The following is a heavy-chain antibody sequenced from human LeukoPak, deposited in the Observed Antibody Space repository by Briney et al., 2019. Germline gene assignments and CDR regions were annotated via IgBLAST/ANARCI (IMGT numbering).Heavy chain of an antibody. CDR1: GGTFSSYA. Sequence: ASVKVSCKASGGTFSSYAISWVRQAPGQGLEWMGGIIPIFGTANYAQKFQGRVTIIADESTSTAYMELSSLRSEDTAVYYCARVPAVTTRELTRRQSPFDYYYYMDVWGKGTTVTVSS. CDR3: ARVPAVTTRELTRRQSPFDYYYYMDV. J-gene: IGHJ6*03. V-gene: IGHV1-69*01. CDR2: IIPIFGTA. D-gene: IGHD4-17*01.